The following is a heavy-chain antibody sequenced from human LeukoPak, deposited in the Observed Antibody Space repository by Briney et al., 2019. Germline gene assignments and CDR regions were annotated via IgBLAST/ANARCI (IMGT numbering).Heavy chain of an antibody. CDR3: ARVAFGEEGDWFDP. CDR2: IYTSGST. CDR1: GGSISSYY. Sequence: SETLSLTCTVSGGSISSYYWSWIRQPAGKGLEWIGRIYTSGSTNYNPSLKSRVTMSVDASKNQFSLKLSSVTAADTAVYYCARVAFGEEGDWFDPWGQGTLVTVSS. J-gene: IGHJ5*02. D-gene: IGHD3-10*01. V-gene: IGHV4-4*07.